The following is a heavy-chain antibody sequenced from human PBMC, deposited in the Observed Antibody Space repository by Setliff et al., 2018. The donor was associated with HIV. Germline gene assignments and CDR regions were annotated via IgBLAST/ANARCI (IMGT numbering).Heavy chain of an antibody. CDR2: INPNNGGT. D-gene: IGHD5-18*01. V-gene: IGHV1-2*04. J-gene: IGHJ3*01. CDR3: ARDRGRGSSYGDDAFDV. CDR1: GSNFTTYY. Sequence: SVKVSCKTSGSNFTTYYIHWVRQAPGQGLEWMGWINPNNGGTNYAQKFPGWVTMTRDTSISTAYMQLSRLRSDDTAVYYCARDRGRGSSYGDDAFDVWGQGTLVTVSS.